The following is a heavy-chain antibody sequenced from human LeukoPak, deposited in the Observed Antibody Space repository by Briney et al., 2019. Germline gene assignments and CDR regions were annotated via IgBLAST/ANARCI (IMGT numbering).Heavy chain of an antibody. CDR1: GFTFSSYW. Sequence: GGSLRLSCAASGFTFSSYWMSWVRQAPGKGLEWVANIKQDGSEKYYVGSVKGRFTISRDNAKNSLYLQMNSLRAEDTAVYYCARGKGEEQLVPTGVDYWGQGTLVTVSS. CDR3: ARGKGEEQLVPTGVDY. D-gene: IGHD6-13*01. J-gene: IGHJ4*02. CDR2: IKQDGSEK. V-gene: IGHV3-7*01.